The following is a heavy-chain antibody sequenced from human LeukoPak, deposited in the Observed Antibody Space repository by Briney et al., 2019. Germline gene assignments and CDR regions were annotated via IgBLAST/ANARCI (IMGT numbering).Heavy chain of an antibody. CDR1: GLTFTIYW. CDR3: ARDRGQYYDLLNNWFDP. CDR2: IHCDGNHT. D-gene: IGHD3-3*01. J-gene: IGHJ5*02. V-gene: IGHV3-74*01. Sequence: GGSLRLSCAASGLTFTIYWTHCVRHPPAKGLVWVSRIHCDGNHTSYTDSLKGRFIISTDNHKNTLYLPMNSQRAEDTAAYYCARDRGQYYDLLNNWFDPGSQGTLVTVSS.